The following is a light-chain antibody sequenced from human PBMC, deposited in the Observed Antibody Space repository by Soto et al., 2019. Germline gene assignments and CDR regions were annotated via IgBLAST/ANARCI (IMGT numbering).Light chain of an antibody. J-gene: IGKJ2*01. CDR2: DAS. Sequence: EIVLTQSPGTLSLSPGERATLSCRASLTLRDSYLAWYQQKAGQAPRLVIYDASSRATGIPDRFSASGSGTDFTLTISRLEPEDFAVYYCQQYDTSPPYTFGQGTKVDIK. CDR3: QQYDTSPPYT. CDR1: LTLRDSY. V-gene: IGKV3-20*01.